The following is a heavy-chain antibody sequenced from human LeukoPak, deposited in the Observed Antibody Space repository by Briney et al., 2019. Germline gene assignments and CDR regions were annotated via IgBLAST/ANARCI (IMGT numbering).Heavy chain of an antibody. CDR2: IYPGDSDT. D-gene: IGHD3-10*01. Sequence: GESLKISCKGSGYSFTSYWIGWVRQMPGKGLEWMGIIYPGDSDTRYSPSFQGQVTISADKSISTAYLQWSSLKASDTAMYYCARRGVRGVIIKKGPGAFDIRGQGTMVTVSS. CDR1: GYSFTSYW. CDR3: ARRGVRGVIIKKGPGAFDI. J-gene: IGHJ3*02. V-gene: IGHV5-51*01.